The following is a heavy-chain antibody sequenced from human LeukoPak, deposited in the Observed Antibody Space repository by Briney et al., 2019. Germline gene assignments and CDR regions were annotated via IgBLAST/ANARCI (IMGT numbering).Heavy chain of an antibody. J-gene: IGHJ4*02. CDR3: ASLGYCSSTSCYHY. D-gene: IGHD2-2*01. Sequence: PSETLSLTCTVSGGSISSYYWSWIRQPAGKGLEWIGRIYTSGSTNYNPSLKSRVTMSVDTSKNQFSLKLSSVTAADTAVYYCASLGYCSSTSCYHYWGQGTLVTVSS. V-gene: IGHV4-4*07. CDR2: IYTSGST. CDR1: GGSISSYY.